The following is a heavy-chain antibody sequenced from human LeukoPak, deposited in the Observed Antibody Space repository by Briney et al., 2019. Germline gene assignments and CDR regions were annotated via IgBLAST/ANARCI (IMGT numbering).Heavy chain of an antibody. CDR2: ISGSGGST. CDR1: GFTFSSYA. V-gene: IGHV3-23*01. J-gene: IGHJ4*02. D-gene: IGHD2-15*01. Sequence: GGSLRLSCAASGFTFSSYAMSWVRQAPGKGLEWVSAISGSGGSTYYADSVQGRFTISRDNSKSTLCLQMNSLRAEDTAVYYCAKQLGYCSDGSCYFPYWGQGTLVTVSS. CDR3: AKQLGYCSDGSCYFPY.